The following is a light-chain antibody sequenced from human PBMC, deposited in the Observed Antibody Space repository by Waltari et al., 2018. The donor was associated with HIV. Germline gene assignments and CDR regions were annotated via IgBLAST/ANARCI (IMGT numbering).Light chain of an antibody. CDR3: MQALQTPYT. Sequence: DIVMTQSPLSLPVTPGEPASISCRSSQSLLHRSGHKYLDWYLQKPGQSPQLLFSLGSNRASGVPDRFSGSGSGTDFTLKISRVEAEDVGVYYCMQALQTPYTFGQGTKLEIK. J-gene: IGKJ2*01. CDR1: QSLLHRSGHKY. CDR2: LGS. V-gene: IGKV2-28*01.